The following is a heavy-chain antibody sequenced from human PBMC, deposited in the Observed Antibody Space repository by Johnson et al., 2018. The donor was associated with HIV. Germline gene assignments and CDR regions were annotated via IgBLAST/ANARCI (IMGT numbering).Heavy chain of an antibody. CDR1: GFTFSSYA. CDR2: ISYDGSNK. J-gene: IGHJ3*02. V-gene: IGHV3-30*14. D-gene: IGHD6-13*01. CDR3: ARGALSPAAPDAFDI. Sequence: QVQLVESGGGVVQPGRSLRLSCAASGFTFSSYAMHWVRQAPGKGPEWVAVISYDGSNKYYADSVKGRFTSSRDNSKNTLYLQMGSLRAEDMAVYYCARGALSPAAPDAFDIWGQGTMVTVSS.